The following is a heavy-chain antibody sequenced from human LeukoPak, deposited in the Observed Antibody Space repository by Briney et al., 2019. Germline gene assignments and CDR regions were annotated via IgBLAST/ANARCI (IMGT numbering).Heavy chain of an antibody. V-gene: IGHV1-46*01. J-gene: IGHJ4*02. Sequence: GASVKVSCKASGYTFTSYYMHWVRQAPGQGLEWMGIINPSGGSTSYAQKFQGRVTITADESTSTAYMELSSLRSEDTAVYYCARGTSGGFFDYWGQGTLVTVSS. CDR3: ARGTSGGFFDY. CDR1: GYTFTSYY. CDR2: INPSGGST.